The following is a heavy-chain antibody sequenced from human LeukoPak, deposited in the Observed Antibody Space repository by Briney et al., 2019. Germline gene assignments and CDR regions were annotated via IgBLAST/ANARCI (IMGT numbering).Heavy chain of an antibody. D-gene: IGHD5-12*01. V-gene: IGHV4-39*01. J-gene: IGHJ4*02. CDR2: IYYSGSA. Sequence: PSETPSPTCAVSGGSISSSRYYWGWIRQPPGRGLEWIGSIYYSGSAYYSPSLKSRVAISVDTSKNQFSLKLSSVTAADTAEYYCARHCSYGYGGFDYWGQGTLVTVSS. CDR3: ARHCSYGYGGFDY. CDR1: GGSISSSRYY.